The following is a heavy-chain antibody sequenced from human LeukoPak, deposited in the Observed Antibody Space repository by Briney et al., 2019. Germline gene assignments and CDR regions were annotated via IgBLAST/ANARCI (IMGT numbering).Heavy chain of an antibody. CDR3: ASKEGNSGSSPGPRQD. Sequence: GGSLRLSCAASGFTFSSYGMSWVRQAPGKGLEWVSAISGSGGSTYYADSVKGRFTISRDNSKNTLYLQMNSLRAEDTAVYYCASKEGNSGSSPGPRQDWGQGTLVTVSS. CDR2: ISGSGGST. J-gene: IGHJ4*02. D-gene: IGHD1-26*01. CDR1: GFTFSSYG. V-gene: IGHV3-23*01.